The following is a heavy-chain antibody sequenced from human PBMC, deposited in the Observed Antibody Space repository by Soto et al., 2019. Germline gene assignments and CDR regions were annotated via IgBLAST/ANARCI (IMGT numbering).Heavy chain of an antibody. V-gene: IGHV3-13*05. CDR2: ISAAGDP. Sequence: GASRRLSGNATGFSFRNYDMHWGHQGTTKGVGWPSGISAAGDPDYSDSLAGQFTISRENAPNTFCPQKNSLKVVDSAADYCARTDRGLYGLDVWGQGTKVTVSS. CDR1: GFSFRNYD. CDR3: ARTDRGLYGLDV. J-gene: IGHJ6*02.